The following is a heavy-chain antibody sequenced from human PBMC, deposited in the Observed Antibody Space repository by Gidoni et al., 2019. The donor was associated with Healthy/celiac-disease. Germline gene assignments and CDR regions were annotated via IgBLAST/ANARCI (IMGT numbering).Heavy chain of an antibody. V-gene: IGHV1-69*01. CDR3: ARGGEGGYCSSTSCSTGVDFQH. Sequence: QVQLVQSGAEVKKPGSSVKVSCKASGGTFSSYAISWVRQAPGQGLEWMGGIIPIVGTANYAQKFQGRVTITADESTSTAYMELSSLRSEDTAVYYCARGGEGGYCSSTSCSTGVDFQHWGQGTLVTVSS. D-gene: IGHD2-2*01. CDR2: IIPIVGTA. CDR1: GGTFSSYA. J-gene: IGHJ1*01.